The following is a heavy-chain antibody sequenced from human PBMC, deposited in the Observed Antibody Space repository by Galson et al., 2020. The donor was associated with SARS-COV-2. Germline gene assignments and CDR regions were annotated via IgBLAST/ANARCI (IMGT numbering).Heavy chain of an antibody. Sequence: ASVTVSCKASGYTFTSYYMHWVRQAPGQGLEWMGIINPSGGSTSYAQKFQGRVTMTSDTSTSTVYMELSSLRSEDTAVYYCARERGDEYYDFWSGYSNYYYYYMDVWGKGTTVTVSS. CDR1: GYTFTSYY. V-gene: IGHV1-46*01. D-gene: IGHD3-3*01. CDR2: INPSGGST. CDR3: ARERGDEYYDFWSGYSNYYYYYMDV. J-gene: IGHJ6*03.